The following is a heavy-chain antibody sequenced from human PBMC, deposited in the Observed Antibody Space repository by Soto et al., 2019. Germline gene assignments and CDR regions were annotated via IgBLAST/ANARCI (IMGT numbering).Heavy chain of an antibody. D-gene: IGHD2-15*01. Sequence: GGSLRLSCAASGFTFTTYAISWVRQAPGKGLEWVSAISGTGGTTYYTDSVKGRFTISRDNSKNTLFLHMNSLRAEDSAVYYCAKSGGPYHGPNYFDYWGQGTLVTVSS. J-gene: IGHJ4*02. CDR1: GFTFTTYA. CDR2: ISGTGGTT. CDR3: AKSGGPYHGPNYFDY. V-gene: IGHV3-23*01.